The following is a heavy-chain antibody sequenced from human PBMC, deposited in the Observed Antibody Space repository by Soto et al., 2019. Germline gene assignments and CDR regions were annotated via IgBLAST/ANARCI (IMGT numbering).Heavy chain of an antibody. Sequence: PSETLSLTCTVSGGSISSGGYYWSWIRQHPGKGLEWIGYIYYSGSTYYNPSLKSRVTISVDTSKNQFSLKLSSVTAADTAVYYCARSGGCTNGVCYLFDPWGQGTLVTVSS. CDR2: IYYSGST. CDR1: GGSISSGGYY. D-gene: IGHD2-8*01. J-gene: IGHJ5*02. CDR3: ARSGGCTNGVCYLFDP. V-gene: IGHV4-30-4*08.